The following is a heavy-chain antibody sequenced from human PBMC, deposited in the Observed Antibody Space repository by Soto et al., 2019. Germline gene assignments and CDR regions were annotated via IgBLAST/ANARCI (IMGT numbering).Heavy chain of an antibody. CDR2: INPNSGGT. CDR1: GYTFTGYY. D-gene: IGHD5-18*01. J-gene: IGHJ4*02. Sequence: QVQLVQSGAEVKKPGASVKVSCKASGYTFTGYYMHWVRQAPGQGLEWMGWINPNSGGTTYAQKFQGRVTMTRDTSISTAYMELSRLRSDDTAVYYCARARIQLWLLDYWGQGTLVTVSS. V-gene: IGHV1-2*02. CDR3: ARARIQLWLLDY.